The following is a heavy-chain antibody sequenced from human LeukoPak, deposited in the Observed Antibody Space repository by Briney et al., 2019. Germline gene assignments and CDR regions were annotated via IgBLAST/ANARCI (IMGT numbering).Heavy chain of an antibody. D-gene: IGHD3-10*01. CDR3: ARGGGSGSFIYYYYMDV. CDR1: GFTVSSNY. Sequence: GGSLRLSCAASGFTVSSNYMSWVRQAPGKGLEWVSVIYSGGSTYYADSVKGRFTISRDNSKNTLYLQMNSLRAEDTAVYYCARGGGSGSFIYYYYMDVWGKGTTVTVSS. CDR2: IYSGGST. V-gene: IGHV3-53*01. J-gene: IGHJ6*03.